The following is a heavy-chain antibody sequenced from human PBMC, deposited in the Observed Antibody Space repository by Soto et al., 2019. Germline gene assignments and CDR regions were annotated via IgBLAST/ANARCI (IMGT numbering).Heavy chain of an antibody. V-gene: IGHV3-48*02. J-gene: IGHJ5*02. D-gene: IGHD5-18*01. CDR2: ISSSSSTI. CDR1: GFTFSSYS. Sequence: GGSLRLSCAASGFTFSSYSMNWVRQAPGKGLEWVSYISSSSSTIYYADSVKGRFTIPRDNAKNSLYLQMNSLRDEDTAVYYCAKDNGYSYGQYNWFDPWGQGTLVTVSS. CDR3: AKDNGYSYGQYNWFDP.